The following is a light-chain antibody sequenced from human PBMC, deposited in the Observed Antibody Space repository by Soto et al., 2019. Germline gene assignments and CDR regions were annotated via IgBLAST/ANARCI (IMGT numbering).Light chain of an antibody. CDR2: EVN. V-gene: IGLV2-8*01. J-gene: IGLJ1*01. CDR3: TSHAGTINFPYI. CDR1: SSDVGAYNY. Sequence: QSALTQPPSASGSTVQSVTISCTGTSSDVGAYNYVSWYQHHPGKAPNLLVYEVNNRPSGVPDRFSGSKSGNTASLTVSGLQAEDEADYYCTSHAGTINFPYIFGTGTMLTV.